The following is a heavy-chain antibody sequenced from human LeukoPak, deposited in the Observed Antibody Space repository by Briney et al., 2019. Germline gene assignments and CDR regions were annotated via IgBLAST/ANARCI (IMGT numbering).Heavy chain of an antibody. Sequence: GGSLRLSCATSGFTFRNYDMHWVRQFPGRGLEWVSAIGIADDTHYPDSVKGRFTISRENAKNSLYLQMNSLRDGDTAVYYCVRGGIQVSSIDAFDIWGQGTMVTVSS. D-gene: IGHD5/OR15-5a*01. CDR2: IGIADDT. CDR1: GFTFRNYD. J-gene: IGHJ3*02. V-gene: IGHV3-13*01. CDR3: VRGGIQVSSIDAFDI.